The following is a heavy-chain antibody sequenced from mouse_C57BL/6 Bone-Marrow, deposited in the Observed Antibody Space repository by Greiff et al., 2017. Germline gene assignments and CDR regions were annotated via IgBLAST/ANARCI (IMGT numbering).Heavy chain of an antibody. D-gene: IGHD1-1*01. Sequence: VQLQQPGTELVKPGASVKLSCKASGYTFTSYWMHWVKQRPGQGLEWIGNINPSNGGTNYNEKFKSKATLTVAKSSSTAYMQLSSLTSEDSAVYYCARSGYYYGSYFDYWGQGTTLTVSS. J-gene: IGHJ2*01. CDR3: ARSGYYYGSYFDY. CDR1: GYTFTSYW. V-gene: IGHV1-53*01. CDR2: INPSNGGT.